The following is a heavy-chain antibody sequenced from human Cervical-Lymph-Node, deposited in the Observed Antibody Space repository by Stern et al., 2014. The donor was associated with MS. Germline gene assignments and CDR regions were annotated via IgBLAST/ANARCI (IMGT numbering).Heavy chain of an antibody. Sequence: VQLVESGGGVVQPGGSLRLSCAASGFTLSSYGMHWVRQAPGKGLEWVAVIWYDGSNEYYADSVKGRFTISRDNSKNTLYLEMNSLRAEDTAMYYCAREGGNTAEYFQHWGQGTLVTVSS. D-gene: IGHD4-23*01. CDR3: AREGGNTAEYFQH. CDR2: IWYDGSNE. V-gene: IGHV3-33*01. J-gene: IGHJ1*01. CDR1: GFTLSSYG.